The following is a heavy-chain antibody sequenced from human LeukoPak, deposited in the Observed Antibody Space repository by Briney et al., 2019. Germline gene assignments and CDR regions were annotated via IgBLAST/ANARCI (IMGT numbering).Heavy chain of an antibody. CDR1: GGSISSGDYY. CDR2: IYYSGST. V-gene: IGHV4-30-4*08. Sequence: SETLSLTCTVSGGSISSGDYYWSWIRQPPGKGLEWIGYIYYSGSTYYNPSLKSRVTISVDTSKNQFSLKLSSVTAADTAVYYCARVSSSWTGCYYYMDVWGKGTTVTVSS. J-gene: IGHJ6*03. CDR3: ARVSSSWTGCYYYMDV. D-gene: IGHD6-13*01.